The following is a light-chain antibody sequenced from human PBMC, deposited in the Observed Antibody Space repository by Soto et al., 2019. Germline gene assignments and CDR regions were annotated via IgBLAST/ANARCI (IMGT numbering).Light chain of an antibody. V-gene: IGLV2-8*01. CDR3: ISHACRPLWV. CDR2: EDT. CDR1: SRDVGYYNF. J-gene: IGLJ3*02. Sequence: QSALTQPPSASGSPGQSVTISCTGTSRDVGYYNFVSWYQQHPGKAPKLLIYEDTKRPSGVPDRFSASKSGNTASLTVSGLRVDDDADYYCISHACRPLWVFGGGTKVTVL.